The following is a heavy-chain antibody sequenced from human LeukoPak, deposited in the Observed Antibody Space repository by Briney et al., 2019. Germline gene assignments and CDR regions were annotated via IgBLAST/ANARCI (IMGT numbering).Heavy chain of an antibody. CDR3: VRSAFHAGSGNYYDY. J-gene: IGHJ4*02. CDR2: ISPTENKN. Sequence: GGSLRLSCAASGFTFGAYAMHWFRQAPGKGLEWLAVISPTENKNNYADSAKGRFTISRDNAENTLYLQMNSLRVEDTAVYYCVRSAFHAGSGNYYDYWGQGTLVTVSS. V-gene: IGHV3-30-3*01. D-gene: IGHD3-22*01. CDR1: GFTFGAYA.